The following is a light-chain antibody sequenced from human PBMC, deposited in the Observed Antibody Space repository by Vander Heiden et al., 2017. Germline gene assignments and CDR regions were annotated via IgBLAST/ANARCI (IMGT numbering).Light chain of an antibody. CDR1: ESIARY. CDR3: QHRYLIPWT. Sequence: IQMTQSPSSLSSSVGDRVTITCRASESIARYLSWYQQKSGKAPNLLIYAASTLHTRVPSRFSGSGSGTDFTLTIHGLQAEDFATYFCQHRYLIPWTFGQGTRVEIK. V-gene: IGKV1-39*01. J-gene: IGKJ1*01. CDR2: AAS.